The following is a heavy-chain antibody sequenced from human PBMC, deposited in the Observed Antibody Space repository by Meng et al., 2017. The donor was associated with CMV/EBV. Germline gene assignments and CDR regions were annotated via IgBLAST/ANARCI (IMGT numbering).Heavy chain of an antibody. V-gene: IGHV1-46*01. Sequence: ASVKVSCKASGYTFTSYYMHWVRQAPGQGLEWMGIINPSGGSTSYAQKFQGRVTITADKSTSTAYMELSSLRSEDTAVYYCAREGGQAEHRWMTFDYWGQGTLVTVSS. D-gene: IGHD1-14*01. CDR2: INPSGGST. CDR3: AREGGQAEHRWMTFDY. J-gene: IGHJ4*02. CDR1: GYTFTSYY.